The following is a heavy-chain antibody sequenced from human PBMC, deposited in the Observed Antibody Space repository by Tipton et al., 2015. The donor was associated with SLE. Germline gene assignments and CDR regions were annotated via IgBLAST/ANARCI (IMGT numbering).Heavy chain of an antibody. CDR2: ISAYNGNT. J-gene: IGHJ6*02. D-gene: IGHD3-3*01. V-gene: IGHV1-18*01. CDR3: ARVTHPFWSGYYWDYYYYGMDV. Sequence: QLVQSGAEVKKPGASVKVSCKASGYTFTSYGISWVRQAPGQGLEWMGWISAYNGNTNYAQKLQGRVTMTTDTSTSTAYMELRSLRSDDTAVYYCARVTHPFWSGYYWDYYYYGMDVWGQGTTVTVSS. CDR1: GYTFTSYG.